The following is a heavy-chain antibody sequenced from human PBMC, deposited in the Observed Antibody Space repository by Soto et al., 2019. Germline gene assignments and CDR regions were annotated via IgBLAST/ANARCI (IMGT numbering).Heavy chain of an antibody. V-gene: IGHV1-69*13. CDR2: IIPIFGTA. CDR3: ARENRYNWNHDPYYFDY. Sequence: AVKVSCKASGGTFSSYAISWVRQAPGQGLEWMGGIIPIFGTANYAQKFQGRVTITADESTSTAYMELSSLRSEDTPVYYCARENRYNWNHDPYYFDYWGQGTLVTVSS. D-gene: IGHD1-20*01. CDR1: GGTFSSYA. J-gene: IGHJ4*02.